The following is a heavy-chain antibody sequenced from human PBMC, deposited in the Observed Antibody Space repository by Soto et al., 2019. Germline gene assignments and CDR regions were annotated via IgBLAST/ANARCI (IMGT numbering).Heavy chain of an antibody. D-gene: IGHD2-15*01. Sequence: PGKGLEWIGHRYYSESTYYNPSLKSRVSISLDTSKNQFSLKLSFVTAADTAMYYCARTKCSGGSCYSWFFDYWGQGT. CDR3: ARTKCSGGSCYSWFFDY. CDR2: RYYSEST. J-gene: IGHJ4*02. V-gene: IGHV4-31*02.